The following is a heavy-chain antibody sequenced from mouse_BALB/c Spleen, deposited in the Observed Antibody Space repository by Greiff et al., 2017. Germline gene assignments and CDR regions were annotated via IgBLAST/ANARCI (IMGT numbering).Heavy chain of an antibody. CDR1: GFTFSSYG. CDR3: ARHGDSSGYFAY. D-gene: IGHD3-2*01. CDR2: ISSGGSYT. J-gene: IGHJ3*01. V-gene: IGHV5-6*01. Sequence: EVQLVESGGDLVKPGGSLKLSCAASGFTFSSYGMSWVRQTPDKRLEWVATISSGGSYTYYPDSVKGRFTISRDNAKNTLYLQMSSLKSEDTAMYYCARHGDSSGYFAYWGQGTLVTVSA.